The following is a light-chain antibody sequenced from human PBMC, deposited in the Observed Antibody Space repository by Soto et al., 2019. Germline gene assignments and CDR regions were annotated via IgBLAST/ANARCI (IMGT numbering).Light chain of an antibody. Sequence: QSVLTQPGSVSGSPGQAITISCTGTNSDVGVYNYVSWYQQHPGKAPKLVIYEVSNRPSGVSNRFSGSKSGNTASLTISGLQAEDEADYYSSSYTSSSTPLYVFGTGTKVTVL. CDR2: EVS. CDR1: NSDVGVYNY. CDR3: SSYTSSSTPLYV. J-gene: IGLJ1*01. V-gene: IGLV2-14*01.